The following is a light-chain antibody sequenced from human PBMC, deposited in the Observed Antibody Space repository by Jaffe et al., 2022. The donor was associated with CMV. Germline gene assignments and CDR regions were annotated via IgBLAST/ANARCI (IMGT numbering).Light chain of an antibody. CDR1: QSVRSIS. V-gene: IGKV3-20*01. J-gene: IGKJ2*01. Sequence: EIVLTQSPGTLSLSPGERATLSCRASQSVRSISLAWYQQKPGQAPRLLISGTSSRAIGIPDRFRGSGSGTDFTLTISRLEPEDCAVYYCQQYASSPFTFGQGTNLEIK. CDR3: QQYASSPFT. CDR2: GTS.